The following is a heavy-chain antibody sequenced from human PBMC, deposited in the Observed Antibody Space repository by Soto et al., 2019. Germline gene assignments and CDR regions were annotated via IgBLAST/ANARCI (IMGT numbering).Heavy chain of an antibody. J-gene: IGHJ2*01. CDR2: IIPIFGTA. CDR3: ARGGYNTDWYFDL. Sequence: SVKVSCKASGGTFSSYAISWVRQAPGQGLEWMGGIIPIFGTANYTQKFQGRVTITADKSTSTAYMELSSLRSEDTAVYYCARGGYNTDWYFDLWGRGTLVTVSS. V-gene: IGHV1-69*06. D-gene: IGHD6-25*01. CDR1: GGTFSSYA.